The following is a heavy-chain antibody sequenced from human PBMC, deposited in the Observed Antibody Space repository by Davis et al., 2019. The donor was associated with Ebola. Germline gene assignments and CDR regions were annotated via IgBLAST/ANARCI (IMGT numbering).Heavy chain of an antibody. CDR3: AKDQPPDDIVVVVAASIDY. Sequence: GESLKISCAASGFTFSSYAMSWVRQAPGKGLEWVSAISGSGGSTYYADSVKGRFTISRDNSKNTLYLQMNSLRAEDTAVYYCAKDQPPDDIVVVVAASIDYWGQGTLVTVSS. J-gene: IGHJ4*02. V-gene: IGHV3-23*01. CDR2: ISGSGGST. CDR1: GFTFSSYA. D-gene: IGHD2-15*01.